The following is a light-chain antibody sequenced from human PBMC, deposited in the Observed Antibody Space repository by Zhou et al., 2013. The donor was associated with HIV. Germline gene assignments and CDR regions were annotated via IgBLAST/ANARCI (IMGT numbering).Light chain of an antibody. CDR1: QSVSSY. J-gene: IGKJ1*01. Sequence: EIVLTQSPATLSLSPGERVTLSCRASQSVSSYLAWYQQKPGLAPRLLIFGASSRATGVPERFSGSGSGTEFTLTISSLLSEDFAVYYCQQYNTWPRTFGQGTKVEVK. CDR3: QQYNTWPRT. CDR2: GAS. V-gene: IGKV3-15*01.